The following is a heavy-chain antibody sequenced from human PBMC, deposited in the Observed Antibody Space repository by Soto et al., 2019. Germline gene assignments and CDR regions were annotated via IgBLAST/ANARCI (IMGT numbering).Heavy chain of an antibody. J-gene: IGHJ6*03. D-gene: IGHD1-20*01. V-gene: IGHV4-59*01. CDR1: GGSISSYY. CDR2: IYYSGST. CDR3: ARANWNAAYDRKDGPLWDYYYMDV. Sequence: SETLSLTCTVSGGSISSYYWSWIRQPPGKGLEWIGYIYYSGSTNYNPSLKSRVTISVDTSKNQFSLKLSSVTAADTAVYYCARANWNAAYDRKDGPLWDYYYMDVWGKGTTVTVSS.